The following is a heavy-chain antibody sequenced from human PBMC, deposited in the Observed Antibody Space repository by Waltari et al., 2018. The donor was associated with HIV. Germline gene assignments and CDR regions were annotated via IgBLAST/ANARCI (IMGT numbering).Heavy chain of an antibody. Sequence: QVQLVESGGGVVQPGRSLRLSCAASGFTFSSYAMHWVRQAPGKGLEWVAVISYDGSNKYYADSVKGRFTISRDNSKNTLYLQMNSLRAEDTAVYYCAREGDWGDAFDIWGQGTMVTVSS. CDR2: ISYDGSNK. V-gene: IGHV3-30*04. D-gene: IGHD7-27*01. CDR3: AREGDWGDAFDI. CDR1: GFTFSSYA. J-gene: IGHJ3*02.